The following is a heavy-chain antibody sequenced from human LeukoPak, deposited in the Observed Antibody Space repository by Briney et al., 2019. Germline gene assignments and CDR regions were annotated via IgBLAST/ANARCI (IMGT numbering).Heavy chain of an antibody. V-gene: IGHV1-2*02. J-gene: IGHJ4*02. CDR2: INPNSGGT. CDR3: ARDHCSSTSCYHGY. CDR1: GYTFTGYY. Sequence: ASVKVSCKASGYTFTGYYMHWVRQAPGQGLEWMGWINPNSGGTNYAQKFQGRVTMTRDTSISTACMELSRLRSDDTAVYYCARDHCSSTSCYHGYWGQGTLVTVSS. D-gene: IGHD2-2*01.